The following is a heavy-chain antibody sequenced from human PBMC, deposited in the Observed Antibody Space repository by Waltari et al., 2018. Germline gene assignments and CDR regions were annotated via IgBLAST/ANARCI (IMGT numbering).Heavy chain of an antibody. CDR3: ARDNRSPFWWSGYYTSLDY. Sequence: QLQLQESGAGLVKPSETLSLTCTVSGGSISSSSYYWGWIRQPPGKGLEWIGSIYYSGSTYYNPSLKSRVTISGDTSKNQFSRNLSSVTAADTAVYDRARDNRSPFWWSGYYTSLDYWGQGTLVTVSS. CDR2: IYYSGST. J-gene: IGHJ4*02. D-gene: IGHD3-3*01. V-gene: IGHV4-39*07. CDR1: GGSISSSSYY.